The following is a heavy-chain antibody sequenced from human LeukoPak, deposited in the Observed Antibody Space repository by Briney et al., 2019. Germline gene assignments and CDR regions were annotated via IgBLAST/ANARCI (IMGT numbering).Heavy chain of an antibody. V-gene: IGHV3-30*03. CDR1: GFTFSSYG. CDR3: ARGGWELHSFDY. Sequence: GGSLRLSCAASGFTFSSYGMHWVRQAPGKGLEWVAVISYDGSNKYYADSVKGRFTISRDNSKNTLYLQMNSLRAEDTAVYYCARGGWELHSFDYWGQGTLVTVSS. J-gene: IGHJ4*02. D-gene: IGHD1-26*01. CDR2: ISYDGSNK.